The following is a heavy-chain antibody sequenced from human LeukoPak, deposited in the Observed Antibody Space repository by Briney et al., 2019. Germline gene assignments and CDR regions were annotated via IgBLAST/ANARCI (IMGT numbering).Heavy chain of an antibody. D-gene: IGHD3-10*01. CDR1: GFTFSSYG. CDR3: AKEASGYGYYFDY. CDR2: IWYDGSNK. V-gene: IGHV3-33*06. Sequence: PGGSLRLSCAASGFTFSSYGMHWVRQAPGKGLEWVAVIWYDGSNKYYADSVKGRFTISRDNSKNTLYLQMSSLRAEDTAVYYCAKEASGYGYYFDYWGQGTLVTVSS. J-gene: IGHJ4*02.